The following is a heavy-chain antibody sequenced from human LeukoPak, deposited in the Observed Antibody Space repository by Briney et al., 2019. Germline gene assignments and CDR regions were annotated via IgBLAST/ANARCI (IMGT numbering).Heavy chain of an antibody. CDR2: IYYSGST. Sequence: SETLSLTCTVSGGSISSYYWSWIRQPPGKGLERIGYIYYSGSTNYNPSLKSRVTISVDTSKNQFSLKLSSVTAADTAVYYCARHKPRDGYNFLLFDYWGQGTLVTVSS. D-gene: IGHD5-24*01. J-gene: IGHJ4*02. CDR1: GGSISSYY. CDR3: ARHKPRDGYNFLLFDY. V-gene: IGHV4-59*08.